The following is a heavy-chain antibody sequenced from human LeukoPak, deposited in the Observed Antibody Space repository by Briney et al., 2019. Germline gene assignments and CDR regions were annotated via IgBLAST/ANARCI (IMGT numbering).Heavy chain of an antibody. CDR2: ISYDGSNK. V-gene: IGHV3-30-3*01. Sequence: GGSLRLSCAASGFTFSSYAMHWVRQAPDKGLEWVAVISYDGSNKYYADSVKGRFTISGDNSKNTLYLQMNSLRAEDTAVYYCARDREYSGSYPASFDIWGQGTMVTVSS. D-gene: IGHD1-26*01. CDR3: ARDREYSGSYPASFDI. J-gene: IGHJ3*02. CDR1: GFTFSSYA.